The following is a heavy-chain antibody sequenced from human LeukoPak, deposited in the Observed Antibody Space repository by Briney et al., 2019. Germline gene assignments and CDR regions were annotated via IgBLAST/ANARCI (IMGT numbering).Heavy chain of an antibody. Sequence: ASVKVSCKASGYTFTGYYMHWVRQAPGQGLEWMGWINPNSGGTNYAQKFQGRVTMTRDTSISTAYMELSRLRSDDTAVYYCARGGGSVTTRYYYYYMDVWGKGTTVTVPS. J-gene: IGHJ6*03. CDR1: GYTFTGYY. CDR2: INPNSGGT. CDR3: ARGGGSVTTRYYYYYMDV. V-gene: IGHV1-2*02. D-gene: IGHD2-15*01.